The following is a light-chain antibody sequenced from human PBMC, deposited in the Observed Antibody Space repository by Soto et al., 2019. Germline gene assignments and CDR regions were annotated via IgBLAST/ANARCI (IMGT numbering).Light chain of an antibody. CDR1: QSLLHSNGYNY. Sequence: DIVMTQSPLSLPVTPGEPASISCRSSQSLLHSNGYNYLDWYLQKPGQSPQLLIYWGSNRASGVPDRFSGSGLGTDFTLKISRVEAEDVGVYYCMQALQTPWTFGQGTKVDIK. J-gene: IGKJ1*01. CDR3: MQALQTPWT. V-gene: IGKV2-28*01. CDR2: WGS.